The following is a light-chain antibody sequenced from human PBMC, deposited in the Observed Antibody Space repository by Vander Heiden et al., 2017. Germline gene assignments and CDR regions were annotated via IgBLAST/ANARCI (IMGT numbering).Light chain of an antibody. J-gene: IGLJ2*01. CDR3: QAWDSSTQVV. V-gene: IGLV3-1*01. CDR2: QDS. Sequence: SYELTQPPSVSVSPGQTASITCSGDKLGDKYACWYQQKPGQSPVLVIYQDSKRPSGIPERFSGSNSGNTATLTISGTQAMDEADYYCQAWDSSTQVVFGGGTKL. CDR1: KLGDKY.